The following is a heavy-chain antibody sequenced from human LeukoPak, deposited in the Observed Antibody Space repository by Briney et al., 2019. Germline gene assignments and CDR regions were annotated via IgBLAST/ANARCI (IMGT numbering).Heavy chain of an antibody. CDR2: IYPGDSDT. D-gene: IGHD6-19*01. CDR3: ARGGSGWFHNYDY. CDR1: GYSFTTYW. J-gene: IGHJ4*02. Sequence: GESLKISCKGSGYSFTTYWIVWVRQMPGKGLEWMGIIYPGDSDTRYSPSFQGQVTTSVDKSISTAFLQWSSLKASDTALYYCARGGSGWFHNYDYWGQGTLVTVSS. V-gene: IGHV5-51*01.